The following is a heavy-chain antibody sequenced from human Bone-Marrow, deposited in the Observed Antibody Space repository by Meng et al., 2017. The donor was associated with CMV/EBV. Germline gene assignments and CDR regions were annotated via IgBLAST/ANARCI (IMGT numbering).Heavy chain of an antibody. CDR2: IIPIFGTA. J-gene: IGHJ5*02. CDR1: GGTFSSYA. CDR3: AVYYDFWSGYPNWFDP. V-gene: IGHV1-69*05. Sequence: SVKVSCKASGGTFSSYAISWVRQPPGQGLEWMGGIIPIFGTANYAQKFQGRVTITTDESTSTAYMELSSLRSEDTAVYYCAVYYDFWSGYPNWFDPWGQGTLVTVSS. D-gene: IGHD3-3*01.